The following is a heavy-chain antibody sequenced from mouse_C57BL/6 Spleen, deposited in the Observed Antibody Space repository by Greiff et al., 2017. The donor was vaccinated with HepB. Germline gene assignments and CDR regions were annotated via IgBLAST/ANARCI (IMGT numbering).Heavy chain of an antibody. CDR2: ISDGGSYT. V-gene: IGHV5-4*03. D-gene: IGHD1-1*01. Sequence: EVKLEESGGGLVKPGGSLKLSCAASGFTFSSYAMSWVRQTPEKRLEWVATISDGGSYTYYPDNVKGRFTISRDNAKNNLYLQMSHLKSEDTAMYYCAREKGYYGSSYAMDYWGQGTSVTVSS. CDR3: AREKGYYGSSYAMDY. J-gene: IGHJ4*01. CDR1: GFTFSSYA.